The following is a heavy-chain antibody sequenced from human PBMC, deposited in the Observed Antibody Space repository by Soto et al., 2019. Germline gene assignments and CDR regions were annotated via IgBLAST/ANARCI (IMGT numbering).Heavy chain of an antibody. CDR1: GASISSYY. J-gene: IGHJ5*02. CDR2: IFYSGSSGST. D-gene: IGHD2-21*02. V-gene: IGHV4-59*01. CDR3: ARTALGWLDP. Sequence: SETLSLTCSVSGASISSYYWSWIRQPPGKGLEWIGYIFYSGSSGSTNYNPSLKSRVTISVDTSKNQFSLKLSSLTAADTAVYYCARTALGWLDPWGQGTRVTVSS.